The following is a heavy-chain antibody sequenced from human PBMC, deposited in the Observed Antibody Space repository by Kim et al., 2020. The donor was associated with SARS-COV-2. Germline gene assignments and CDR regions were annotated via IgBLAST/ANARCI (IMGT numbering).Heavy chain of an antibody. Sequence: GGSLRLSCAASGFTFSSYGMHWVRQAPGKGLEWVAVIWYDGSNKYYADSVKGRFTISRDNSKNTLYLQMNSLRAEDTAVYYCARDACGGDCYAHDYWGQGTLVTVSS. D-gene: IGHD2-21*02. J-gene: IGHJ4*02. CDR3: ARDACGGDCYAHDY. CDR1: GFTFSSYG. CDR2: IWYDGSNK. V-gene: IGHV3-33*01.